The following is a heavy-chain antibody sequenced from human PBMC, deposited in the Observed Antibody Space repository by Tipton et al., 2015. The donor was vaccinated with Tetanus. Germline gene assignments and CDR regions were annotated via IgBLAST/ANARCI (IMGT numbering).Heavy chain of an antibody. V-gene: IGHV4-39*01. Sequence: TLSLTCTVSGGSISSSSYYWGWIRQPSGKGLEWIGSIYYSGSTYYNPSLKSRVTISVDTSKNQFSLKLSSVTAADTAVYYCARHYSGYSYALNWFDPWGQGTLVTVSS. D-gene: IGHD5-18*01. J-gene: IGHJ5*02. CDR1: GGSISSSSYY. CDR3: ARHYSGYSYALNWFDP. CDR2: IYYSGST.